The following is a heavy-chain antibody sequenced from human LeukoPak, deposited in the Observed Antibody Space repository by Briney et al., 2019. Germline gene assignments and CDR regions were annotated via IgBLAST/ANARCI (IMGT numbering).Heavy chain of an antibody. J-gene: IGHJ4*02. Sequence: SETLSLTCAVSGGSISGWYWSWIRQPPGKGLEWIVHIYDSGTTNYNPSLKSRVTMSVDSSKNQFSLKLTSVTAADTAVYYCAKETTLTGYSSGLGFNYWGQGTLVTVSS. CDR1: GGSISGWY. D-gene: IGHD6-19*01. CDR2: IYDSGTT. CDR3: AKETTLTGYSSGLGFNY. V-gene: IGHV4-59*01.